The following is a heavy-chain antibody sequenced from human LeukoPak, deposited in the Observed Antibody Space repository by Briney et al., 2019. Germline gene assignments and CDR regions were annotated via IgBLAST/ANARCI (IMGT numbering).Heavy chain of an antibody. Sequence: GSLRLSCAASGFTFSSYWMSWVRQAPGKGLEWVANIKQDGSEKYYVDSVKGRFTISRDNAKNSLYLQMNSLRAEDTAAYYCARDTGGSSGWYTSRYPVDYWGQGTLVTVSS. CDR1: GFTFSSYW. V-gene: IGHV3-7*01. CDR2: IKQDGSEK. CDR3: ARDTGGSSGWYTSRYPVDY. D-gene: IGHD6-19*01. J-gene: IGHJ4*02.